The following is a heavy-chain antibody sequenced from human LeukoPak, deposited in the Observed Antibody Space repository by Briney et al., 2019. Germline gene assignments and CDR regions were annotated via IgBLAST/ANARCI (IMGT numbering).Heavy chain of an antibody. D-gene: IGHD3-22*01. Sequence: GASVKVSCKASGYTFTSYGISWVRQAPGQGLEWMGWISAYNGNTNYAQKLQGRVTMTTDTSTSTAYMELRSLRSDDTAVYYCARGRVDYYDSSGYIFDYWGQVTLVTVSS. J-gene: IGHJ4*02. CDR2: ISAYNGNT. CDR3: ARGRVDYYDSSGYIFDY. V-gene: IGHV1-18*01. CDR1: GYTFTSYG.